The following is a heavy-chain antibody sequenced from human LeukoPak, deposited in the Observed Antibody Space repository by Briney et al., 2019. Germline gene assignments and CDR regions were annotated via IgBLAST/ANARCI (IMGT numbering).Heavy chain of an antibody. CDR2: ITLNNGNT. V-gene: IGHV1-18*01. CDR3: ARRRVRGVDTYYFDY. CDR1: GYAFDYYG. D-gene: IGHD3-10*01. J-gene: IGHJ4*02. Sequence: GASVKVSCKASGYAFDYYGITWVRQAPGQGLERVGWITLNNGNTHNTKNAQKFQGRVTLTADTSTATAYMELRGLRSEDTAVYYCARRRVRGVDTYYFDYWGQGALVTVSS.